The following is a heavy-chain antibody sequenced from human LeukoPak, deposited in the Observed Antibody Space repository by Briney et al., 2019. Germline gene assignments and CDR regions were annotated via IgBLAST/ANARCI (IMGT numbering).Heavy chain of an antibody. CDR1: GFTFTSYW. CDR2: IKQGGSEK. D-gene: IGHD6-13*01. CDR3: ARIGYSSSCFDY. J-gene: IGHJ4*02. V-gene: IGHV3-7*01. Sequence: GGSLRLSCAASGFTFTSYWMSWVRQAPGKGLEWVANIKQGGSEKDYMGSMKGRFTISRDNAKNSLYLQINSLRAEDTAVYYCARIGYSSSCFDYWGQGTLVTVSS.